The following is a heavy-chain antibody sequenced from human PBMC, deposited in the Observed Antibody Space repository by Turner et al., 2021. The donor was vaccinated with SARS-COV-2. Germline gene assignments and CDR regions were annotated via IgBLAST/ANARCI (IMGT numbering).Heavy chain of an antibody. CDR2: INPGGST. Sequence: QVQLQQWGAGLLKPSETLSLTCAVYGGSFSGYYWSWIRQPPGKGLECIGEINPGGSTTYNPSLKSRVTISVDTTKNQFSLKRISVTATDTAVYYSARANWSLWYFALWGRGTLVTVSS. CDR3: ARANWSLWYFAL. D-gene: IGHD1-1*01. CDR1: GGSFSGYY. J-gene: IGHJ2*01. V-gene: IGHV4-34*01.